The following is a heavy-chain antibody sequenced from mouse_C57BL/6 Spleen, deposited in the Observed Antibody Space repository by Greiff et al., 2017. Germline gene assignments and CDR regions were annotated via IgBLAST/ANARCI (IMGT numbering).Heavy chain of an antibody. Sequence: ESGPGLVKPSQSLSLTCSVTGYSITSGYYWNWIRQFPGNKLEWMGYISYDGSNNYNPSLKNRISITRDTSKNQFFLKLNSVTTEDTATYYCAREGAGPYGNFDYWGQGTTLTVSS. CDR1: GYSITSGYY. D-gene: IGHD2-1*01. V-gene: IGHV3-6*01. CDR2: ISYDGSN. CDR3: AREGAGPYGNFDY. J-gene: IGHJ2*01.